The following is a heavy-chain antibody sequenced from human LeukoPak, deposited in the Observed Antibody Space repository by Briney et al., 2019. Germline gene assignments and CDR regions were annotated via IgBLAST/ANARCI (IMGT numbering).Heavy chain of an antibody. CDR2: IKEDGSEK. Sequence: GGSLRLSCAASGFTFSSYAMSWVRQAPGKGLEWVANIKEDGSEKYYMDSVKGRFTISRDNAKNSLYLQMNSLRAEDTAVYYCARDRAYNYLSDYWGQGTLVTVSS. CDR3: ARDRAYNYLSDY. CDR1: GFTFSSYA. D-gene: IGHD5-18*01. J-gene: IGHJ4*02. V-gene: IGHV3-7*01.